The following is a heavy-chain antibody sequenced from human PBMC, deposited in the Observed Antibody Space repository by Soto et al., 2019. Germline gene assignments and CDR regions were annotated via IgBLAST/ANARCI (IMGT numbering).Heavy chain of an antibody. J-gene: IGHJ4*02. D-gene: IGHD3-22*01. Sequence: QVQLVQSGAEVRKPGSSVEVSCKASGYTLSHYGISWVRQAPGQGLEWMGGTTPIIGTTDYAQKFQGRLTITADEFTTSFSMDLRSLRFDETLVYYFATGESSDTGDHWGQGPLVTVSS. CDR3: ATGESSDTGDH. V-gene: IGHV1-69*01. CDR2: TTPIIGTT. CDR1: GYTLSHYG.